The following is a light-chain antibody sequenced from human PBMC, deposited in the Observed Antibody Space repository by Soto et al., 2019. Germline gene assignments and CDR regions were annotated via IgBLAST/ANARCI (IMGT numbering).Light chain of an antibody. J-gene: IGKJ4*01. V-gene: IGKV1-39*01. Sequence: GDRVTISCRASQSISNYLNWFQQKPGKAPNLLIYDASTLQSGVPSRFSGSGSGTDFTLTISSLQPEDFATYYCQQSYITPSFGGGTKVEIK. CDR3: QQSYITPS. CDR2: DAS. CDR1: QSISNY.